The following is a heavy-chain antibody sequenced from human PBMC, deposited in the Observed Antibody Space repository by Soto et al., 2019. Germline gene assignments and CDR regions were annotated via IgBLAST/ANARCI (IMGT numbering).Heavy chain of an antibody. CDR2: ISAYDGKT. J-gene: IGHJ5*02. CDR1: GYNFNIYG. D-gene: IGHD3-10*01. CDR3: ARDPHEHWTSYWFDP. Sequence: ASVKVSCKASGYNFNIYGINWVRQAPGQGLELMGWISAYDGKTTYAEKFQGRVTMTTEASTSTAYMELRSLRSDDTAVYYCARDPHEHWTSYWFDPCGQGTLVTVSS. V-gene: IGHV1-18*01.